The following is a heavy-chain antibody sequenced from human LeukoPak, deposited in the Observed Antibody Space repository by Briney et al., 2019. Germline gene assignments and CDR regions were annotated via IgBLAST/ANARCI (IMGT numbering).Heavy chain of an antibody. Sequence: PSETLSLTCTVSGGSISSSSYYWGWIRQPPGKGLEWIGSIYYSGSTYYNPSLKSRVTISVDTSKNQFSLKPSSVTAADTAVYYCARASAYYYYMDVWGKGTTVTVSS. CDR2: IYYSGST. CDR3: ARASAYYYYMDV. CDR1: GGSISSSSYY. V-gene: IGHV4-39*07. J-gene: IGHJ6*03.